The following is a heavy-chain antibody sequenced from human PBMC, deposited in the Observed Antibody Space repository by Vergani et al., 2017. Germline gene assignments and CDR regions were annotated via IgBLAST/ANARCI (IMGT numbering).Heavy chain of an antibody. CDR1: GFTFSSYA. CDR3: AKDNSGRARVGASYFDY. D-gene: IGHD1-26*01. V-gene: IGHV3-23*01. CDR2: ISGSGGST. J-gene: IGHJ4*02. Sequence: EVQLLESGGGLVQPGGSLRLSCAASGFTFSSYAMSWVRQAPGKGLEWVSAISGSGGSTYYADSVKGRFTISRDNSKNTLYLQRNSLRAEDTAVYYCAKDNSGRARVGASYFDYWGQGTLVTVSS.